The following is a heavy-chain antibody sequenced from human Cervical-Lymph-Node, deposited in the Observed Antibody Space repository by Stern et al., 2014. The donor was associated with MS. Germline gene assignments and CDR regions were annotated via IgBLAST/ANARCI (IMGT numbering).Heavy chain of an antibody. Sequence: QVQLVQSGPGLVKPSQTLSLTCSVSGGSISSGGYHWSWIRQHPGKGLEWIGSGYYSGTPYYNPSRRSRVSISPAPSKQPFPLQLTSVPAADTAVYFCARAIPALRYWGQGILVTVSS. J-gene: IGHJ4*02. CDR2: GYYSGTP. V-gene: IGHV4-31*03. D-gene: IGHD2-21*01. CDR3: ARAIPALRY. CDR1: GGSISSGGYH.